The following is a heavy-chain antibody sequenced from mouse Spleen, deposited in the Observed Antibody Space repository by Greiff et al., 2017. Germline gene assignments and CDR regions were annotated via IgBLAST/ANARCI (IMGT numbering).Heavy chain of an antibody. CDR3: ARGRDGNLDY. D-gene: IGHD2-1*01. CDR2: ISSGSSTI. Sequence: EVKLMESGGGLVQPGGSRKLSCAASGFTFSSFGMHWVRQAPEKGLEWVAYISSGSSTIYYADTVKGRFTISRDNPKNTLFLQMTSLRSEDTAMYYCARGRDGNLDYWGQGTTLTVSS. V-gene: IGHV5-17*02. CDR1: GFTFSSFG. J-gene: IGHJ2*01.